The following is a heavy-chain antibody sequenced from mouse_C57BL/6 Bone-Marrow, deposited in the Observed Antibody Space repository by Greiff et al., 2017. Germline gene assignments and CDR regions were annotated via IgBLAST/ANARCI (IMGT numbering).Heavy chain of an antibody. CDR1: GYTFTSYW. V-gene: IGHV1-59*01. J-gene: IGHJ2*01. CDR2: IDPSDSYT. CDR3: ARSGGLDY. Sequence: QVQLQQPGAELVRPGTSVKLSCKASGYTFTSYWMHWVKQRPGQGLEWIGVIDPSDSYTNYNQKFKGKATLTVDTSSSTAYMQLSSLTSEDSAVYYCARSGGLDYWGQGTTRTVSA. D-gene: IGHD3-1*01.